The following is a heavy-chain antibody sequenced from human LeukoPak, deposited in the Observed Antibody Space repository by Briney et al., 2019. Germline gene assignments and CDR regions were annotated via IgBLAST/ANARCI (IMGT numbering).Heavy chain of an antibody. CDR1: GGSISSSSYY. CDR2: IYYSGST. CDR3: ARQAIAARGYLDY. V-gene: IGHV4-39*01. Sequence: SETLSLTCTVSGGSISSSSYYWGWIRQPPGKGLEWIGSIYYSGSTYYNPSLKSRVTISVDTSKNQFSLKLSSVTAADTAVYYCARQAIAARGYLDYWGQGTLVTVSS. J-gene: IGHJ4*02. D-gene: IGHD6-6*01.